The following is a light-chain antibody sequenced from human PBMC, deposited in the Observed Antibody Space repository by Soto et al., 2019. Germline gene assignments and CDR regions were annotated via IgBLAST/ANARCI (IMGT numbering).Light chain of an antibody. CDR3: QQHTNWPPWT. Sequence: EIVMTQSPATLSVSPGERATLSCRASQSVSSNLAWYQQKPGQAPRLLMYGASIRATGIPDRFSGSGSGTAFTLTISSLQSADFAVYYCQQHTNWPPWTFGQGNKVEIK. CDR2: GAS. CDR1: QSVSSN. J-gene: IGKJ1*01. V-gene: IGKV3-15*01.